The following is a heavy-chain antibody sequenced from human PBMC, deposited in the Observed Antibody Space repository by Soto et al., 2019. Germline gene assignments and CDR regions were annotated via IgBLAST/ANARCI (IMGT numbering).Heavy chain of an antibody. CDR3: ARGNYYDFWSPPTYYMDV. CDR1: GGSISSSSYY. CDR2: IYYSGST. D-gene: IGHD3-3*01. J-gene: IGHJ6*03. Sequence: SETLSLTCTVSGGSISSSSYYWGWIRQPPGKGLEWIGYIYYSGSTNYNPSLKSRVTISVDTSKNQFSLKLSSVTAADTAVYYCARGNYYDFWSPPTYYMDVWGKGTTVTVSS. V-gene: IGHV4-61*05.